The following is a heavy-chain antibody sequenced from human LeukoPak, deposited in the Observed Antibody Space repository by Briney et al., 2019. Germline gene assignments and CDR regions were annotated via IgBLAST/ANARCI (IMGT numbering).Heavy chain of an antibody. V-gene: IGHV1-2*02. CDR2: INPNSGGT. D-gene: IGHD3-10*01. CDR1: GYTFTGYY. J-gene: IGHJ4*02. Sequence: ASVKVSCKASGYTFTGYYMHWVRQAPGQWIDWMGWINPNSGGTNYAQKFQGRVTMTRDTSISTAYMELSRLRSDDTAVYYCARYEMQFGSFDYWGQGTLVTVSS. CDR3: ARYEMQFGSFDY.